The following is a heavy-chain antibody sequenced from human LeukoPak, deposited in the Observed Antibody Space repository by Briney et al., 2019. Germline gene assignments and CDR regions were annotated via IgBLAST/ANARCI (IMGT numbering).Heavy chain of an antibody. CDR2: IIPIFGTA. Sequence: ASVKVSCKASGYTFTSYGISWVRQAPGQGLEWMGGIIPIFGTANYAQKFQGRVTITADKSTSTAYMELSSLRSEDTAVYYCANTYYYDSSGYPSVGYFDYWGQGTLVTVSS. D-gene: IGHD3-22*01. V-gene: IGHV1-69*06. CDR3: ANTYYYDSSGYPSVGYFDY. CDR1: GYTFTSYG. J-gene: IGHJ4*02.